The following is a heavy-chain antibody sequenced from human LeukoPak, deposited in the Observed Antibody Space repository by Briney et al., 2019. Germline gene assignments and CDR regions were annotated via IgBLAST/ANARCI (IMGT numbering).Heavy chain of an antibody. CDR1: GYTFTSYE. D-gene: IGHD3-22*01. V-gene: IGHV1-8*01. Sequence: ASVKVSCKASGYTFTSYEINWVRQATGQGLEWMGWMNPNSGNTGYAQKFQGRVTMTRNTSISTAYMELSSLRSEDTAVYYCAYDSSGYGSVDIWGQGTMVTVSS. J-gene: IGHJ3*02. CDR2: MNPNSGNT. CDR3: AYDSSGYGSVDI.